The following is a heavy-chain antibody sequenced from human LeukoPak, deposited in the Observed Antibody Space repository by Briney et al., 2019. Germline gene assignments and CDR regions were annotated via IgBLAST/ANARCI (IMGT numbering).Heavy chain of an antibody. CDR3: ARMTTGHDY. J-gene: IGHJ4*02. CDR2: VNHSGYT. CDR1: GTSFSSYY. Sequence: SETLSLTCGVSGTSFSSYYWSWIRQPPGKGLEWIGEVNHSGYTNMNPSLKSRVTISVDTSRNQFSLMMTSGTAADTAVYFCARMTTGHDYWGQGTLVTVSS. D-gene: IGHD4-17*01. V-gene: IGHV4-34*01.